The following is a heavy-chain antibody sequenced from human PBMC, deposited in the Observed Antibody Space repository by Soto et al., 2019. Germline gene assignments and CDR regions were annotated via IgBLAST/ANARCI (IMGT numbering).Heavy chain of an antibody. CDR3: AKSPQDIVVVPEYGMDV. CDR2: ISYDGSNK. CDR1: GFTFSSYG. Sequence: PGGSLRLSCAASGFTFSSYGMHWVRQAPGKGLEWVAVISYDGSNKYYADSVKGRFTISRDNSKNTLYLQMNSLRAEDTAVYYCAKSPQDIVVVPEYGMDVWGQGTTVTVS. J-gene: IGHJ6*02. V-gene: IGHV3-30*18. D-gene: IGHD2-2*01.